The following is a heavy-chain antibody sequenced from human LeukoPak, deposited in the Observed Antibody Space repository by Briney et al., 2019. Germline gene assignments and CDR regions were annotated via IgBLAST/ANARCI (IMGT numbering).Heavy chain of an antibody. J-gene: IGHJ5*02. V-gene: IGHV3-21*01. CDR3: AREGSRLGELSYNWFDP. CDR1: GFTFSSYA. Sequence: GGSLRLSCAASGFTFSSYAMSWVRQAPGKGLEWVSAISGSSSYIYYADSVKGRFTISRDNAKNSLYLQMNSLRAEDTAVYYCAREGSRLGELSYNWFDPWGQGTLVTVSS. CDR2: ISGSSSYI. D-gene: IGHD3-16*02.